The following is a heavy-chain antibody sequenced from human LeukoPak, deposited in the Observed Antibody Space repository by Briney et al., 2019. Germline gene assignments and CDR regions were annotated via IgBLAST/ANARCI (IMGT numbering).Heavy chain of an antibody. CDR1: GFTFSSYG. Sequence: GRSLRLSCAASGFTFSSYGMHWVRQAPGKGLEWVAVISYDGSNKYYADSVKGRFTISRDNSKNTLYLQMNSLRGEDTAVYYCARDLGLRGSKWGQGTLVTVSS. CDR2: ISYDGSNK. J-gene: IGHJ4*02. V-gene: IGHV3-30*03. D-gene: IGHD4-23*01. CDR3: ARDLGLRGSK.